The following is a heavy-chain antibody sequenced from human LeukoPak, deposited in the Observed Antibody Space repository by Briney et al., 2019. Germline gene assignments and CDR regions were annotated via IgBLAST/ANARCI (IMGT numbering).Heavy chain of an antibody. Sequence: RGSLRLSCAASGFTFSSYAMSWVRQAPGKGLEWVSAISGSGGSTYYADSVKGRFTISRDNSKNTLYLQMNSLRAEDTAVYYCAKVPDYGDYEYFQHWGQGTLVTVSS. CDR1: GFTFSSYA. CDR2: ISGSGGST. J-gene: IGHJ1*01. CDR3: AKVPDYGDYEYFQH. D-gene: IGHD4-17*01. V-gene: IGHV3-23*01.